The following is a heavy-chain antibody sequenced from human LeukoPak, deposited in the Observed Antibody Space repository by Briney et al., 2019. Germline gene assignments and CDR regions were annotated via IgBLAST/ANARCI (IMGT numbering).Heavy chain of an antibody. CDR1: VFTFSNYV. CDR3: AKDPRGSHNWLDP. J-gene: IGHJ5*02. CDR2: ISGDGGS. D-gene: IGHD3-10*01. Sequence: GGSLRLSCAASVFTFSNYVLNSVRQAPGKALEWVSAISGDGGSKGRFTISRDNSKNSLYLQMNSLGAEDTAVYYCAKDPRGSHNWLDPWGQGTLVTVSS. V-gene: IGHV3-23*01.